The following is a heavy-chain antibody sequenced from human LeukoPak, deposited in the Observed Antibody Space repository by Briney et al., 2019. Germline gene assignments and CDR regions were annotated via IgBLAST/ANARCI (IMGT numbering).Heavy chain of an antibody. Sequence: ASVKVFCKASGYIFANHGLTWVRQAPGQGLEWMGWINTDNGDTNYAQKVQDRVTLTTEASTKTAYMELRSLSSDDTAFYYCARASSSYGSGLSYIDYWGQGTLVTVSS. D-gene: IGHD3-10*01. V-gene: IGHV1-18*01. CDR2: INTDNGDT. J-gene: IGHJ4*02. CDR3: ARASSSYGSGLSYIDY. CDR1: GYIFANHG.